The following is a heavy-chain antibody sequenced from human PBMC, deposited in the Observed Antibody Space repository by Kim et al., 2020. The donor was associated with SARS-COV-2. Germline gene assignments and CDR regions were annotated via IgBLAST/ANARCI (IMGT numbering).Heavy chain of an antibody. CDR3: ATWIPVPTGRVPY. Sequence: ASVKVSCKASGHTFSDYHIHWVRQAPGQGLEWMAWINCKTGVTEYAQMFQGRITVTRDTSISTAYMDVSGLMSDDTAVYYCATWIPVPTGRVPYWGQGTLVTVSS. D-gene: IGHD2-2*03. V-gene: IGHV1-2*02. CDR2: INCKTGVT. J-gene: IGHJ4*02. CDR1: GHTFSDYH.